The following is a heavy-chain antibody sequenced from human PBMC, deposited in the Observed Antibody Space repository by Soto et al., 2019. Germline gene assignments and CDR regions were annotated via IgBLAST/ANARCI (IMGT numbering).Heavy chain of an antibody. CDR3: ARGPSGDKVHY. V-gene: IGHV4-30-4*01. D-gene: IGHD7-27*01. CDR1: GGSITSDYSC. Sequence: QVQLQESGPGLVKPSQTLSLTCTVSGGSITSDYSCWSWIRQPPGEGLEWIGHIFDSGTTYTNPSLRSHVAISLDTSKNHFSLTLSSVTAADTAVYSCARGPSGDKVHYWGQGALVTVSS. CDR2: IFDSGTT. J-gene: IGHJ4*02.